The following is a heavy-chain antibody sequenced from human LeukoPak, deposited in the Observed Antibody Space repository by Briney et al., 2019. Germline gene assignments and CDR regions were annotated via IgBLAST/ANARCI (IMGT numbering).Heavy chain of an antibody. D-gene: IGHD3-22*01. Sequence: GASVNVSCKASGGTFSSYAISWVRQAPGQGLEWMGGIIPIFGTANYAQKFQGRVTITADESTSTAYMELSSLRSEDTAVYYCASSPFPYYYDSSGYYDYFDYWGQGTLVTVSS. CDR1: GGTFSSYA. V-gene: IGHV1-69*13. J-gene: IGHJ4*02. CDR2: IIPIFGTA. CDR3: ASSPFPYYYDSSGYYDYFDY.